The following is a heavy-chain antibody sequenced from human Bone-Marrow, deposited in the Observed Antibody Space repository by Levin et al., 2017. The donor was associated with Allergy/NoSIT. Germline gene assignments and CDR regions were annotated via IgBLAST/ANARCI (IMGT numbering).Heavy chain of an antibody. V-gene: IGHV3-30*18. D-gene: IGHD3-22*01. Sequence: AGGSLRLSCAASGFTFSNYGMHWVRQAPGKGLEWVALISYDGSTKYQANSVRGRFTISRDNSKNTLYLQMDSLTTDDTAVYYCAKVQDFYDRSGYSAFDYWGQGTLVTVSS. CDR2: ISYDGSTK. J-gene: IGHJ4*02. CDR3: AKVQDFYDRSGYSAFDY. CDR1: GFTFSNYG.